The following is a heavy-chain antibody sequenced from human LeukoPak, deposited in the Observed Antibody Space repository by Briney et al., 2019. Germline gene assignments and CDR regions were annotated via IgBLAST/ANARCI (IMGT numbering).Heavy chain of an antibody. D-gene: IGHD1-26*01. J-gene: IGHJ4*02. CDR3: ARGEVVGTTTGVDY. V-gene: IGHV3-30*02. CDR2: IRYDGSNK. Sequence: GESLRLSCAASGFTFSSYGMHWVRQAPGKGLEWVTFIRYDGSNKYYADSVKGRFTISRDNSKNTLYLQMNSLRAEDTAVYYCARGEVVGTTTGVDYWGQGTLVTVSS. CDR1: GFTFSSYG.